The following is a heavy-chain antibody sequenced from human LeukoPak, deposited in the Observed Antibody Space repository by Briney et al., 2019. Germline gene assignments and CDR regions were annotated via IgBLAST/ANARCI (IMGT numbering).Heavy chain of an antibody. V-gene: IGHV3-49*04. J-gene: IGHJ3*02. CDR3: TRDCSGGSCWGYAFDI. D-gene: IGHD2-15*01. CDR2: IRSKAYGGTT. CDR1: GFTFGDYA. Sequence: TGGSLRLSCIASGFTFGDYAMSWVRQAPGKGLEWVGFIRSKAYGGTTEYAASVKSRFSISRDDSKSIAYLQMNSLRTEDTAVFYCTRDCSGGSCWGYAFDILGQGTMVTVSS.